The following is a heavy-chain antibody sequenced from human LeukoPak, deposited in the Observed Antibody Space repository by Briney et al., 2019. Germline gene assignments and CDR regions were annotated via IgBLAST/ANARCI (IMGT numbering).Heavy chain of an antibody. Sequence: SETLSLTCAVSGYSISSDYYWSWIRQPAGKGLEWIGRIYTSGSTNYNPSLKSRVTISVDTSKNQFSLKLSSVTAADTAVYYCARDRQLLYYYYYMDVWGKGTTVTVSS. CDR1: GYSISSDYY. CDR2: IYTSGST. D-gene: IGHD2-2*01. J-gene: IGHJ6*03. CDR3: ARDRQLLYYYYYMDV. V-gene: IGHV4-61*02.